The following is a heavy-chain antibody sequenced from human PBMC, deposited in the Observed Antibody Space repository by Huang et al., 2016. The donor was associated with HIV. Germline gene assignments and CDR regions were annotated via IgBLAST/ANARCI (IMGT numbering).Heavy chain of an antibody. CDR1: GGSMSSSY. D-gene: IGHD6-6*01. CDR3: ASASIAARRWFDP. V-gene: IGHV4-59*01. CDR2: IYYSGST. Sequence: QVQLQESGPGLVKPSETLSLSCTVSGGSMSSSYWRWIRQPPGTGLEWIGYIYYSGSTNYNPSIKSRVTISVDTSKNHFSLRLSLVTAADTAVYYCASASIAARRWFDPWGQGSLVTVSS. J-gene: IGHJ5*02.